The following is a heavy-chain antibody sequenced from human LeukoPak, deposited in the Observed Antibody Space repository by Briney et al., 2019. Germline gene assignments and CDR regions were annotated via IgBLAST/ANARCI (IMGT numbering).Heavy chain of an antibody. CDR1: GVSISSYY. CDR2: IYYSGST. D-gene: IGHD3-3*01. J-gene: IGHJ4*02. Sequence: PSETLSLTCTVSGVSISSYYWSWIRQTPGKGLEWIGYIYYSGSTNYNPSLKSRVTISVDTSKNQFSLKLSSVTAADTAVYYCARAGVDTSGYYYQGFDYWGQGTLVTVTS. V-gene: IGHV4-59*01. CDR3: ARAGVDTSGYYYQGFDY.